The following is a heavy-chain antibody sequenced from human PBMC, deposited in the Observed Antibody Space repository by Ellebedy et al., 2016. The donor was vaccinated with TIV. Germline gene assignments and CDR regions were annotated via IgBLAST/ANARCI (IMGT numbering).Heavy chain of an antibody. D-gene: IGHD4-17*01. Sequence: ASVKVSCXASGYTFTSYYMHWVRQAPGQGLEWMGIINPSGGSTSYAQKFQGRVTITADESTSTAYMELSSLRSEDTAVYYCARLNTGPTAHDAFDIWGQGTMVTVSS. J-gene: IGHJ3*02. CDR2: INPSGGST. CDR3: ARLNTGPTAHDAFDI. CDR1: GYTFTSYY. V-gene: IGHV1-46*01.